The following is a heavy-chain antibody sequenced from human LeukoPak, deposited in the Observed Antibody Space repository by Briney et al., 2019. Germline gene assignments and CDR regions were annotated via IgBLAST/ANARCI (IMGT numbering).Heavy chain of an antibody. V-gene: IGHV1-69*10. Sequence: GASVKVSCKASGYTFTGYYMHWVRQAPGQGLEWMGWIIPTLGIANYAQKFQGRVTITADKSTSTAYMELSSLRSEDTAVYYCARDYRELAFCDYWGQGTLVTVSS. CDR2: IIPTLGIA. D-gene: IGHD3-10*01. CDR1: GYTFTGYY. CDR3: ARDYRELAFCDY. J-gene: IGHJ4*02.